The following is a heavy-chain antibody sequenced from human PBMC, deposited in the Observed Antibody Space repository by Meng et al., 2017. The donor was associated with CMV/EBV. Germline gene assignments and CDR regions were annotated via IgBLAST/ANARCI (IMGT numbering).Heavy chain of an antibody. V-gene: IGHV3-23*03. J-gene: IGHJ6*02. CDR2: IYSGGSST. CDR1: GFTFSSYA. Sequence: GGSLRPSCAASGFTFSSYAMSWSRQAPGKGVEWVSVIYSGGSSTYYADSVKGRFTISRDNSKNTLYLQMNSLRAEDTAVYDCAKEGGQWLVPNSYGMDVWGQGTTVTVSS. CDR3: AKEGGQWLVPNSYGMDV. D-gene: IGHD6-19*01.